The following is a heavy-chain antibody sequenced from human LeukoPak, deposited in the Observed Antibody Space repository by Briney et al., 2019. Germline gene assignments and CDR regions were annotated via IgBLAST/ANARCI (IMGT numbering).Heavy chain of an antibody. CDR3: ARDRVAAAGTNWFDP. CDR1: GFTVSDNY. V-gene: IGHV3-7*03. J-gene: IGHJ5*02. Sequence: GGSLRLSCAASGFTVSDNYMSWVRQAPGKGLEWVANIKQDGSEKYYVDSVKGRFTISRDNAKNSLYLQMNSLRAEDTAVYYCARDRVAAAGTNWFDPWGQGTLVTVSS. D-gene: IGHD6-13*01. CDR2: IKQDGSEK.